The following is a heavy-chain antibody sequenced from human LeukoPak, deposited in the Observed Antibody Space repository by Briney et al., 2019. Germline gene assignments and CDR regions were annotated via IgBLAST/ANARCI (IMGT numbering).Heavy chain of an antibody. V-gene: IGHV1-2*02. Sequence: ASVKVSCKASGYTFTGYYMHWVRQAPGQGLEWMGWINPNSGGTNYAQEFQGRVTMTRDTSISTAYMELSRLRSDDTAVYYCARVSVTLRPLDYWGQGTLVTVSS. CDR3: ARVSVTLRPLDY. D-gene: IGHD2-21*02. CDR2: INPNSGGT. CDR1: GYTFTGYY. J-gene: IGHJ4*02.